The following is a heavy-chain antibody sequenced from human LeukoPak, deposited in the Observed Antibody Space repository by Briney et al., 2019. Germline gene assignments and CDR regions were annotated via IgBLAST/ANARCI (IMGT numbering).Heavy chain of an antibody. D-gene: IGHD3-22*01. CDR3: ARDLHDSSGYYSRYYYYYYMDV. Sequence: SETLSLTCTISGGSISSYYWSWIRQPPGKGLEWIGYIYYTGSTNHNPSLKSRVTISVDTSKNQFSLKLSSVTAADTAVYYCARDLHDSSGYYSRYYYYYYMDVWGKGTTVTISS. V-gene: IGHV4-59*01. CDR2: IYYTGST. CDR1: GGSISSYY. J-gene: IGHJ6*03.